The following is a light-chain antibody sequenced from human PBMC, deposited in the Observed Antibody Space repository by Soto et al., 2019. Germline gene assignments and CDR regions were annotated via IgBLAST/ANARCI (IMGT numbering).Light chain of an antibody. CDR1: QIISTW. CDR2: KAS. V-gene: IGKV1-5*03. Sequence: DIQMTQSPSTLSASVGDRGTITCRASQIISTWLAWYQQKPGKAPNLLIYKASRLESGVPSRFSGSGSGTEFTLTNSSMQRDDFATYYCQQYESRLLPFGGGTKVEIK. CDR3: QQYESRLLP. J-gene: IGKJ4*01.